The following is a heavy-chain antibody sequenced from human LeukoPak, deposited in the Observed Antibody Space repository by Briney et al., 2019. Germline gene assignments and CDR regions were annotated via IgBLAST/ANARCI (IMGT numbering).Heavy chain of an antibody. J-gene: IGHJ4*02. Sequence: PGGSLRLSCAASGFTFSSYGMHWVRQAPGKGLEWVAFIPYDGSNKYYADSVKGRFTISRDNSKNTLYLQMNSLRAEDTAVYYCAKDSLLNPPKSDSSSFIDYWGQGTLVTVSS. CDR3: AKDSLLNPPKSDSSSFIDY. V-gene: IGHV3-30*02. CDR1: GFTFSSYG. CDR2: IPYDGSNK. D-gene: IGHD6-13*01.